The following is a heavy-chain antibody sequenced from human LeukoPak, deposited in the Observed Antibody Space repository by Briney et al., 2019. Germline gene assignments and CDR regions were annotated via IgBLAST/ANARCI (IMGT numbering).Heavy chain of an antibody. CDR1: GYSFTSYW. Sequence: PGESLKISCKGSGYSFTSYWIGWVRQMPGKGLEWMVVIYPRDSDTRYSPSFQGQITISADKSINTAYLQWSSLKASDTAIYYCARTQDRIAARSWGQGTLVTVSS. CDR3: ARTQDRIAARS. V-gene: IGHV5-51*01. CDR2: IYPRDSDT. D-gene: IGHD6-13*01. J-gene: IGHJ4*02.